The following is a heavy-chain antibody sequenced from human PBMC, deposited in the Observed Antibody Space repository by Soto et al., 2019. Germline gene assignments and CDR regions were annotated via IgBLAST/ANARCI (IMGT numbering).Heavy chain of an antibody. CDR3: AREGYRKYNYYGMDV. J-gene: IGHJ6*02. Sequence: GGSLRLSCAASGFTFSSYWMSWVRQAPGKGLEWVANIKQDGSEKYYVDSVKGRFTISRDNAKNSLYLQMNSLRAEDTAVYYCAREGYRKYNYYGMDVWGQGTTVTAP. V-gene: IGHV3-7*03. CDR1: GFTFSSYW. D-gene: IGHD5-18*01. CDR2: IKQDGSEK.